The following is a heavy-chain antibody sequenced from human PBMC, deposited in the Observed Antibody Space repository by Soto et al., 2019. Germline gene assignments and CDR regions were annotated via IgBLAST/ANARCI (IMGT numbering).Heavy chain of an antibody. D-gene: IGHD2-15*01. J-gene: IGHJ6*02. CDR3: AKCPVAYYYYGMDV. CDR2: ISYDGSNK. V-gene: IGHV3-30*18. CDR1: GFTFSSYG. Sequence: GGSLRLSCAASGFTFSSYGMHWVRQAPGKGLEWVAVISYDGSNKYYADSVKGRFTISRDNSKNTLYLQMNSLRAEDTAVYYCAKCPVAYYYYGMDVRGQGTTVTVSS.